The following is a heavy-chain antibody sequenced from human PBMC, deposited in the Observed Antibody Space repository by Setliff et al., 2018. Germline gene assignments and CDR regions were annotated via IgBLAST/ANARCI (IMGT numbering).Heavy chain of an antibody. CDR3: VRDDVRGYYMDV. CDR1: GFAFASYN. V-gene: IGHV3-21*01. D-gene: IGHD3-10*02. J-gene: IGHJ6*03. Sequence: GESLKISCEASGFAFASYNMIWVRQAPGQGLEWVSSIDTSSTWIYYADSVKGRFTISRDNSKNTLYLQMNSLRPEDTAVYYCVRDDVRGYYMDVWGKGTTVTVSS. CDR2: IDTSSTWI.